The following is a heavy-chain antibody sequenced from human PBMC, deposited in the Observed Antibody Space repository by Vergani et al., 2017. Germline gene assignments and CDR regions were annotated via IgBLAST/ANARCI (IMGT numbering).Heavy chain of an antibody. CDR1: GGSVSSGSYY. J-gene: IGHJ6*03. CDR2: IYYSGST. Sequence: QVQLQQWGPGLVKPSETLSLTCTVSGGSVSSGSYYWSWIRPPPGKGLEWIGYIYYSGSTNYNPSLKSRVTISVDTSKNQFSLKLSSVTAADTAVYYCARGPTYESYYYYYMDVWGKGTTVTVSS. V-gene: IGHV4-61*01. CDR3: ARGPTYESYYYYYMDV. D-gene: IGHD3-22*01.